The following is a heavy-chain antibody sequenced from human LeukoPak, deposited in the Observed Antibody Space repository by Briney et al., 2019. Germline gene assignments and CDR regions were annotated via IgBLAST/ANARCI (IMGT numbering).Heavy chain of an antibody. CDR3: ARHRRYCSSTSCYTIHFDY. CDR1: GYSISSGYY. D-gene: IGHD2-2*02. V-gene: IGHV4-38-2*01. Sequence: SETLSLTCAVSGYSISSGYYWGWIRQPPGKGLEWIESIYHIGSTYYNPSLKSRVTISVDTSKNQFSLKLSSVTAADTAVYYCARHRRYCSSTSCYTIHFDYWGQGTLVTVSS. CDR2: IYHIGST. J-gene: IGHJ4*02.